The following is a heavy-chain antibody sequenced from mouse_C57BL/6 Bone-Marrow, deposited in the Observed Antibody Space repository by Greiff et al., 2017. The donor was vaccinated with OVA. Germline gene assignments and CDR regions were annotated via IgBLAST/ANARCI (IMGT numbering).Heavy chain of an antibody. CDR2: INPNYGTT. V-gene: IGHV1-39*01. D-gene: IGHD2-2*01. J-gene: IGHJ4*01. CDR3: APLMVTTKYYYAMDY. CDR1: GYSFTDYN. Sequence: VQLQQSGPELVKPGASVKISCKASGYSFTDYNMNWVKQSNGKSLEWIGVINPNYGTTSYNQKFKGKATLTVDQSSSTAYMQLNSLTSEDSAVYYCAPLMVTTKYYYAMDYWGQGTSVTVSS.